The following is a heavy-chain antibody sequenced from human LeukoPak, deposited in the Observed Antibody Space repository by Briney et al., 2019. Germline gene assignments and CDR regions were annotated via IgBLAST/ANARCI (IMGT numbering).Heavy chain of an antibody. CDR1: GGSFSGYY. Sequence: PSETLSLTCAVYGGSFSGYYWSWIRQPPGKGLEWIGEINHSGSTNYNPSLKSRVTISVDTSKNQFSLKLSSVTAADTAVYYCARGLLSRYWGQGILVTVSS. J-gene: IGHJ4*02. CDR3: ARGLLSRY. CDR2: INHSGST. V-gene: IGHV4-34*01.